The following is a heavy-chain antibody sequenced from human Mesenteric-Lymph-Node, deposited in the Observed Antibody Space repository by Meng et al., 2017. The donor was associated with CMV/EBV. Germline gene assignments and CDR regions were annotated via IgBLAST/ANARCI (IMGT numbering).Heavy chain of an antibody. V-gene: IGHV3-21*01. Sequence: GESLKISCAASGFSFSSYYMNWVRQAPGKGLEWVSSISASSNYIYYADSVRGRFTISRDNAKNSLYLRMNSLRAEDTAVYYCARTRPYGMDVWGQGTTVTVSS. D-gene: IGHD1-1*01. CDR3: ARTRPYGMDV. CDR2: ISASSNYI. J-gene: IGHJ6*02. CDR1: GFSFSSYY.